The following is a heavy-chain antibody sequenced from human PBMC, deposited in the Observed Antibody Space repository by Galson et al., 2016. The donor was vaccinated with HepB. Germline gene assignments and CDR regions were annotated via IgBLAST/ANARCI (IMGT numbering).Heavy chain of an antibody. CDR1: GFTFRTYA. CDR2: IGHDANKV. V-gene: IGHV3-33*01. J-gene: IGHJ4*02. D-gene: IGHD6-19*01. Sequence: SLRLSCAASGFTFRTYAMHWVRQAPGKGLEWVAGIGHDANKVYFMESAKGRFTVSRDNSKNTLYLQMNTLGVEDTAVYYCARGDPWDSSGWGPDYWGQGTLVSVSS. CDR3: ARGDPWDSSGWGPDY.